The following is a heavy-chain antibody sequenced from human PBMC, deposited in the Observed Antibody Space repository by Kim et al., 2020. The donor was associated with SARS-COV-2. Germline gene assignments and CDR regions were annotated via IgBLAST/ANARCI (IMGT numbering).Heavy chain of an antibody. J-gene: IGHJ4*01. CDR3: ARGLRGYTFGYFFHY. Sequence: GGSLRLSCAASGFSFSVYSMNWVRLAPGKGLEWVSSISDTSTYIYYADSVKGRFTISRDNAKNSLFLEMNSLRAEDTAVYYCARGLRGYTFGYFFHYWG. CDR2: ISDTSTYI. CDR1: GFSFSVYS. V-gene: IGHV3-21*01. D-gene: IGHD5-18*01.